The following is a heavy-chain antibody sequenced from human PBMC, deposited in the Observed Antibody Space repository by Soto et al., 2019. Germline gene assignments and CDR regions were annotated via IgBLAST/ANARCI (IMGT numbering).Heavy chain of an antibody. V-gene: IGHV3-48*04. J-gene: IGHJ4*02. CDR3: ARDIEPPGLFFDY. CDR1: GFTFSSYW. Sequence: PGGSLRLSCSASGFTFSSYWMSWVRQAPGKGLEWVSYIDFTSNSIYYADSVKGRFTISRDNAKNSLYLQMNSLRAEDAAVYYCARDIEPPGLFFDYWGQGTLVTVSS. CDR2: IDFTSNSI. D-gene: IGHD6-13*01.